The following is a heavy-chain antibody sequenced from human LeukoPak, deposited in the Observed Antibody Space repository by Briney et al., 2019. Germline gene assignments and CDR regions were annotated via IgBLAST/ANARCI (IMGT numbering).Heavy chain of an antibody. D-gene: IGHD1-7*01. CDR2: IKQDGSEK. Sequence: PGGSLTLSCATSGFTFTTYWMNWVRQAPGKGLEWVANIKQDGSEKYYVDSVKGRFTISRDNARNSLYLQMNSLRAEDTAVYYCARGVSSNWNYLYFDYWGQGTLVTVSS. J-gene: IGHJ4*02. V-gene: IGHV3-7*01. CDR1: GFTFTTYW. CDR3: ARGVSSNWNYLYFDY.